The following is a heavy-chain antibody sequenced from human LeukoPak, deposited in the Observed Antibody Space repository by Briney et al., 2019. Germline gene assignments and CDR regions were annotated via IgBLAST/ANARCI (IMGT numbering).Heavy chain of an antibody. CDR2: ISYDGSNK. D-gene: IGHD3-3*01. Sequence: PGGSLRLSCAASGFTFSSYAMHWVRQAPGKGLEWVAVISYDGSNKYYADSVKGRFTISRDNSKNTLYLQMNSLRAEDTAVYYCARDANYYDFWSGPFDYWGQGTLVTVSS. CDR1: GFTFSSYA. CDR3: ARDANYYDFWSGPFDY. V-gene: IGHV3-30-3*01. J-gene: IGHJ4*02.